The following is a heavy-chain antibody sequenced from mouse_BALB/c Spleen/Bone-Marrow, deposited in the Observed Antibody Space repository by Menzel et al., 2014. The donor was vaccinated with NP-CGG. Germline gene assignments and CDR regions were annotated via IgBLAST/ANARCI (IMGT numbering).Heavy chain of an antibody. CDR1: GYTFTSYW. CDR2: INPSNGCT. Sequence: QVQLQQSGAELVKPGASVKLSCKASGYTFTSYWMHWVKQRPGQGLEWIGEINPSNGCTNYNEKFKSKATLTVDKSSSTAYMQLSSLTSEDSAVYYCALYYYGSLDYWGQGTTLTVSS. CDR3: ALYYYGSLDY. V-gene: IGHV1S81*02. J-gene: IGHJ2*01. D-gene: IGHD1-1*01.